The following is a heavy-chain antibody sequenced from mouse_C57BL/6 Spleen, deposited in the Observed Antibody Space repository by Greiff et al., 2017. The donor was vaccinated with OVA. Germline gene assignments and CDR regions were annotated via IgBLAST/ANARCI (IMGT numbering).Heavy chain of an antibody. J-gene: IGHJ2*01. V-gene: IGHV3-6*01. CDR1: GYSFTSGYY. CDR2: ISYDGSN. D-gene: IGHD3-2*01. CDR3: ARGGDTYYFDY. Sequence: DVKLQESGPGLVKPSQSLSLTCSVTGYSFTSGYYWNWIRQFPGNKLEWMGYISYDGSNNYNPSLKNRISITRDTSKNQFFLKLNSVTTEDTATYYCARGGDTYYFDYWGQGTTLTVSS.